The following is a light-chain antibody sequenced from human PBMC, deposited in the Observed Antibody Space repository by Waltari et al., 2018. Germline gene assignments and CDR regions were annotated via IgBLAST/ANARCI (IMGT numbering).Light chain of an antibody. Sequence: QSALTQPASVSGSPGQSITISCTGTSSEVGRYNLFSWYQQPPGKAPKLMIYEVSKRPSGVSNRFSGSKSGNTASLTIAGLQAEDEADYYCCSYAGSSTHVVFGGGTKLTVL. CDR3: CSYAGSSTHVV. J-gene: IGLJ2*01. V-gene: IGLV2-23*02. CDR2: EVS. CDR1: SSEVGRYNL.